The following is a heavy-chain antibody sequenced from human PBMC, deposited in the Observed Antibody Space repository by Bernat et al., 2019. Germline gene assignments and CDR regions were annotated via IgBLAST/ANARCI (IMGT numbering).Heavy chain of an antibody. CDR1: GFTFSSYG. V-gene: IGHV3-30*02. CDR2: IRYDGSNK. J-gene: IGHJ4*02. Sequence: QVQLVESGGGVVQPGGSLRLSCAASGFTFSSYGMHWVRQAPGKGLEWVAFIRYDGSNKYYADSVKGRFTISRDNSKNTLYLQMNSLRAEDTAVYYCAKDSSYMKVAGREEYYFDYWGQGTLVTVSS. CDR3: AKDSSYMKVAGREEYYFDY. D-gene: IGHD6-19*01.